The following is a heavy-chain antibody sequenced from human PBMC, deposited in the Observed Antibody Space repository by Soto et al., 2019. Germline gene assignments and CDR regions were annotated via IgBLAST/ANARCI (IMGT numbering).Heavy chain of an antibody. CDR2: VNPILSMS. D-gene: IGHD3-10*01. Sequence: QVQMVQSGAEVKKPGSSVKVSCKASGDTFSFYTINWVRQAPGLGLEWMGRVNPILSMSNYAQKFQGRVTMTADKSTSPAYMERRSLRSEDTAFYYCATSYGSGYRAFDYWGQGALVTVSS. J-gene: IGHJ4*02. V-gene: IGHV1-69*02. CDR3: ATSYGSGYRAFDY. CDR1: GDTFSFYT.